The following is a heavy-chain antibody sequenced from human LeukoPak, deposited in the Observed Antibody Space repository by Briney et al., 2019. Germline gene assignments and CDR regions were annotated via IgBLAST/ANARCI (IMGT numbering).Heavy chain of an antibody. CDR2: ISGSGGST. CDR3: AKEGYDDFWSGYYPPPGAFDI. V-gene: IGHV3-23*01. CDR1: GFTFSSYA. J-gene: IGHJ3*02. Sequence: GGSLRLSCAASGFTFSSYAMSWVRQAPGKGLEWVSAISGSGGSTYYADSVKGRFTISRDNSKNTLYLQMNSLRAEDTAVYYCAKEGYDDFWSGYYPPPGAFDIWAKGQWSPSLQ. D-gene: IGHD3-3*01.